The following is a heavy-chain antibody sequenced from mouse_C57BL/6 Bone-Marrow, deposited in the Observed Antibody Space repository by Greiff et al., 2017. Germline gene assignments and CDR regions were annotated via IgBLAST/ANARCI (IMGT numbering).Heavy chain of an antibody. CDR2: INPSTGGT. J-gene: IGHJ4*01. CDR1: GYSFTGYY. CDR3: ARGSYYAMDY. V-gene: IGHV1-42*01. Sequence: EVQLQESGPELVKPGASVKISCKASGYSFTGYYMNWVKQSPEKSLEWIGEINPSTGGTTYNQTFKAKATLTVDKSSSTAYMQLKSLTSEDSAVYYCARGSYYAMDYWGQGTSVTVAS.